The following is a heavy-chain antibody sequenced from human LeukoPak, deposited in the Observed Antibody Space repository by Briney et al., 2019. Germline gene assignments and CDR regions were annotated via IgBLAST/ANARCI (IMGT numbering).Heavy chain of an antibody. J-gene: IGHJ5*02. CDR1: GVSFSSYY. CDR3: ARDRVYCSGGSCYSGWFDP. Sequence: SETLSLTCAVYGVSFSSYYWGWIRQPPGKGLEWIGSIYYSGSTYYNPSLKSRVTISVDTSKNQFSLKLSSVTAADTAVYYCARDRVYCSGGSCYSGWFDPWGQGTLVTVSS. D-gene: IGHD2-15*01. CDR2: IYYSGST. V-gene: IGHV4-39*07.